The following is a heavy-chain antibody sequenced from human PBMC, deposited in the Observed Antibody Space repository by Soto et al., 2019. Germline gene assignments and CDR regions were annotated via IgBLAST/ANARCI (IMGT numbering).Heavy chain of an antibody. CDR3: AMEFYGDYAYAFDI. J-gene: IGHJ3*02. CDR2: IYYSGST. CDR1: GGSISSSSYY. D-gene: IGHD4-17*01. Sequence: QLQLQESGPGLVKPSETLSLTCTVSGGSISSSSYYWGWIRQPPGKGLEWIGSIYYSGSTYYNPSLKSRVTISVDTSKNQFSLKLSSVTAADTAVYYCAMEFYGDYAYAFDIWGQGTMVTVSS. V-gene: IGHV4-39*01.